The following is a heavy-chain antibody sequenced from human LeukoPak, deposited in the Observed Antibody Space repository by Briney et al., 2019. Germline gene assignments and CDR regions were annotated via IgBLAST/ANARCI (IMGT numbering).Heavy chain of an antibody. J-gene: IGHJ4*02. Sequence: GGSLRLSCAASGFTFDDYGMSWVRQAPGKGLEWVSGINWNGGSTGYADSVKGRFTISRDNAKNSLYLQKNSLRAEDTALYCCARILHILRFLEWSSFDYWGQGTLVTVSS. D-gene: IGHD3-3*01. V-gene: IGHV3-20*04. CDR3: ARILHILRFLEWSSFDY. CDR2: INWNGGST. CDR1: GFTFDDYG.